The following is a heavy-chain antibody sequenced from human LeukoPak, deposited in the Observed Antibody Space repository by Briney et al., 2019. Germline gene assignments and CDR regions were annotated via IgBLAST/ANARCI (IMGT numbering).Heavy chain of an antibody. D-gene: IGHD3-10*01. CDR2: INPNSGGT. Sequence: GASVKVSCKASGYTFTGYYMHWVRQAPGQGLEWMGWINPNSGGTNYAQKFQGRVTMTRDTSISTAYMELSRLRSDDTAVYYCARGRVVTMVRGVIPDAFDIWGQGTMVTVSS. CDR1: GYTFTGYY. CDR3: ARGRVVTMVRGVIPDAFDI. J-gene: IGHJ3*02. V-gene: IGHV1-2*02.